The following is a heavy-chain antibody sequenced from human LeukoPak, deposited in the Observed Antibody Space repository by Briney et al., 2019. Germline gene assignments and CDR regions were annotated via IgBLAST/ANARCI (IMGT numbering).Heavy chain of an antibody. D-gene: IGHD3-3*01. V-gene: IGHV4-59*01. Sequence: SETLSLTCSVSGDSINSNYWSWMRQPPGKGLEWIGYIYYGGSTNYNPSLKSRVSMSVDTSKNQFFLNLSSVTAADTAVYYCARAGDFWSGYEYYFDYWGQGTLVTVSS. CDR3: ARAGDFWSGYEYYFDY. J-gene: IGHJ4*02. CDR2: IYYGGST. CDR1: GDSINSNY.